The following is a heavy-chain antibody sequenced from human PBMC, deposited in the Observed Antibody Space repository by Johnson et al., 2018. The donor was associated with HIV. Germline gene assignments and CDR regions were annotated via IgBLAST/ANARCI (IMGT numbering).Heavy chain of an antibody. J-gene: IGHJ3*02. V-gene: IGHV3-30*19. CDR1: GFTFSSYG. D-gene: IGHD3-22*01. CDR3: AREIGDAFDI. Sequence: QVQLVESGGGVVQPGRSLRLSCAASGFTFSSYGVHWVRQAPGKGLEWVAVISYDGSNKYYADSVKGRFTISRDNSKNTLYLQMNSLRAEDTAVYYCAREIGDAFDIWGQGTMVTVSS. CDR2: ISYDGSNK.